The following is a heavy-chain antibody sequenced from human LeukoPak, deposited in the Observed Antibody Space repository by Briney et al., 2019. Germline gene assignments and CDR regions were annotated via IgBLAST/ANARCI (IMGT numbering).Heavy chain of an antibody. D-gene: IGHD5-18*01. CDR3: ARRYRENTASDY. J-gene: IGHJ4*02. Sequence: GESPKISCKGSGYSFTSYWIGWVRQMPGKGLEWMGITYPADSNTRYSPSFQGQVTISADKSISTAYLQWSSLKASDTAMYYCARRYRENTASDYWGQGTLVTVSS. V-gene: IGHV5-51*01. CDR1: GYSFTSYW. CDR2: TYPADSNT.